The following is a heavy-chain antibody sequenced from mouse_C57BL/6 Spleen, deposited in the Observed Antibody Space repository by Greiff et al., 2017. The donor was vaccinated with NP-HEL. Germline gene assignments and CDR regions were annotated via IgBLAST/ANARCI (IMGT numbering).Heavy chain of an antibody. J-gene: IGHJ4*01. V-gene: IGHV1-5*01. CDR2: IYPGNSDT. CDR3: TRPTVVRYAMDY. CDR1: GYTFTSYW. Sequence: VQLQQSGTVLARPGASVKMSCKTSGYTFTSYWMHWVKQRPGQGLEWIGAIYPGNSDTSYNQKFKGKAKLTAVTSASTAYMELSSLTNEDSAVYYCTRPTVVRYAMDYWGQGTSVTVSS. D-gene: IGHD1-1*01.